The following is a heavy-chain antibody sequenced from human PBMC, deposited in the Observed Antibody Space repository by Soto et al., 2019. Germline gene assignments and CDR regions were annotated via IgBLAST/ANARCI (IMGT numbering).Heavy chain of an antibody. CDR1: GYTLTELS. Sequence: ASVKVSCKVSGYTLTELSMHWVRQAPGKGLEWMGGFDPEDGETIYAQKFQGRVTMTEDTSTDTAYMELSSLRSEDTAVYYCATFDSSNYYYSSGMDVWGQGTTVTVSS. CDR2: FDPEDGET. V-gene: IGHV1-24*01. CDR3: ATFDSSNYYYSSGMDV. J-gene: IGHJ6*02. D-gene: IGHD4-4*01.